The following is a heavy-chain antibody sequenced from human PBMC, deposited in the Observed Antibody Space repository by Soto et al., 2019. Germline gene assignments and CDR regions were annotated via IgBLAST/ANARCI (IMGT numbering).Heavy chain of an antibody. CDR1: GGSISSGGYY. CDR2: SYYSGAT. D-gene: IGHD2-15*01. J-gene: IGHJ6*02. Sequence: QVQLQESGPGLVKPSQTLSLTCTVSGGSISSGGYYWSWIRQHPGKGLEWIGYSYYSGATYYNPSLTGRVTRSVDTSKNQFSLKLSSVTAADTAVYYCARGGLGYCSGGSCYSAELSRYYYGMDVWGQGTTVTVSS. CDR3: ARGGLGYCSGGSCYSAELSRYYYGMDV. V-gene: IGHV4-31*03.